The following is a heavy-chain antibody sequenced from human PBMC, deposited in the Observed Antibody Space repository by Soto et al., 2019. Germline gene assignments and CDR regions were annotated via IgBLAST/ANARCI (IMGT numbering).Heavy chain of an antibody. D-gene: IGHD1-26*01. V-gene: IGHV3-23*01. CDR1: GFTFSTYA. CDR3: AKGHHWEGYFDY. J-gene: IGHJ4*02. CDR2: IGGSGGST. Sequence: EVQLLESGGGLVQPGGSLRLSCAASGFTFSTYAMSWVRQAPGKGLEWVSGIGGSGGSTNYADSVKGRFTISRDNSKNTLYLPMNSLRAEDTAVYYCAKGHHWEGYFDYWGQGTLVTVSS.